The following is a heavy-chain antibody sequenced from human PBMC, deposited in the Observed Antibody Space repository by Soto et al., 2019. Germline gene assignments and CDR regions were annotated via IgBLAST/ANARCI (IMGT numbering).Heavy chain of an antibody. V-gene: IGHV1-18*01. CDR3: ARASSIAAAGTYYYYGMDV. CDR1: GYTFTSYG. CDR2: ISAYNGNT. J-gene: IGHJ6*02. Sequence: GASVKVSCKASGYTFTSYGISWVRQAPGQGLEWMGWISAYNGNTNYAQKLQGRVTMTTDTSTSTAYMELRSLRSDDTAVYYCARASSIAAAGTYYYYGMDVWGQGTTVTVSS. D-gene: IGHD6-13*01.